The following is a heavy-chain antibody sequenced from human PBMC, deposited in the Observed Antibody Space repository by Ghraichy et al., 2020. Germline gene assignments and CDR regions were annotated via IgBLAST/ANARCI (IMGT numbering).Heavy chain of an antibody. Sequence: ASVKVSCKASGYTFTGYYMHWVRQAPGQGLEWMGWINPNSGGTNYAQKFQGRVTMTRDTSISTAYMELSRLRSDDTAVYYCARGRDPVVPAASNTLCFDPWGQGTLVTVSS. J-gene: IGHJ5*02. CDR2: INPNSGGT. D-gene: IGHD2-2*01. CDR1: GYTFTGYY. V-gene: IGHV1-2*02. CDR3: ARGRDPVVPAASNTLCFDP.